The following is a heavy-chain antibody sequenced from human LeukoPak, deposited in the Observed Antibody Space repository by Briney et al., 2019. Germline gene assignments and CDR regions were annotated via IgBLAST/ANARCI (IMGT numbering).Heavy chain of an antibody. CDR1: GFTFSNYG. Sequence: PGGSLRLSCAASGFTFSNYGMHWVRQAPGKGLEWVAVIWYDGSNKYYADSVKGRFTISRDNSKNTLFLQMNSLRADDTAVYYCARARWYYFDYWGQGTLVTVSS. D-gene: IGHD2-8*01. CDR3: ARARWYYFDY. V-gene: IGHV3-33*01. CDR2: IWYDGSNK. J-gene: IGHJ4*02.